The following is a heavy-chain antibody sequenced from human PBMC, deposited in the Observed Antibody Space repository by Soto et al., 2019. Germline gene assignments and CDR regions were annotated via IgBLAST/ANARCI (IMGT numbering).Heavy chain of an antibody. V-gene: IGHV3-15*07. Sequence: PGGSQRLSCAASGFTFRNAGRNWVRQAPGKGLEWVGRIKSKTDGGTTDYADFVKGRFTISRDNSKNTLYLQMSSLRAEDTAMYYCVKDEQRWLVYGHFDYWGQGTLVTVSS. CDR1: GFTFRNAG. J-gene: IGHJ4*01. CDR3: VKDEQRWLVYGHFDY. D-gene: IGHD6-19*01. CDR2: IKSKTDGGTT.